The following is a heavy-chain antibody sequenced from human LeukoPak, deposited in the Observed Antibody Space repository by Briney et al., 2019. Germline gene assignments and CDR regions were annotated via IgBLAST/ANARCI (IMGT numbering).Heavy chain of an antibody. Sequence: GRSLRLSCAASGFTFSSYSMNWVRQAPGKGLEWVSYISSSSSTIYYADSVKGRFTISRDNAKNSLYLQMNSLRAEDTAVYYCTKGYSTAWPIGNFDYWGQGTLVTVSA. V-gene: IGHV3-48*04. D-gene: IGHD6-19*01. J-gene: IGHJ4*02. CDR1: GFTFSSYS. CDR2: ISSSSSTI. CDR3: TKGYSTAWPIGNFDY.